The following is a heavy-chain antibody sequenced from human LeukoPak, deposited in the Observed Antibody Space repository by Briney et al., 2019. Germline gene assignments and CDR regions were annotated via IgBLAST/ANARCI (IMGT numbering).Heavy chain of an antibody. CDR1: GFTFSSYS. Sequence: GSLRLSCAASGFTFSSYSMNWVRQAPGKGLEWVSSISSSSSYIYYADSVKGRFTISRDNAKNSLYLQMNSLRAEDTAVYYCARDQYNWNDVPYYYYGMDVWGQGTTVTVSS. CDR3: ARDQYNWNDVPYYYYGMDV. V-gene: IGHV3-21*01. D-gene: IGHD1-20*01. J-gene: IGHJ6*02. CDR2: ISSSSSYI.